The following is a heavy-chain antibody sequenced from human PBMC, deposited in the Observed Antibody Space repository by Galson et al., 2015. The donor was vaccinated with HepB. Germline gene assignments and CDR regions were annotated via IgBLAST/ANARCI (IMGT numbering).Heavy chain of an antibody. D-gene: IGHD6-13*01. CDR1: GFTFSSYG. J-gene: IGHJ4*02. CDR2: ISYDGSNK. Sequence: SLRLSCAASGFTFSSYGMHWVRQAPGKGLEWVAVISYDGSNKYYADSVKGRFTISRDNSKNTLYLQMNSLRAEDTAVYYCAKGDRPRYSSSWADYWGQGTLVTVSS. V-gene: IGHV3-30*18. CDR3: AKGDRPRYSSSWADY.